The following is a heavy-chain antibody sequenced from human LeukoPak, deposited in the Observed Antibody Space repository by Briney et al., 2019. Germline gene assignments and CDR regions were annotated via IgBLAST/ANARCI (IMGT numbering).Heavy chain of an antibody. V-gene: IGHV4-39*01. Sequence: PSETLSLTCTVSGGSISSSSYYWGWIRQPPGKGLEWIGSIYYSGSTYYNPSLKSRVTISVDTSKNQFSLKLSSVTAADTAMYYCARRSTSGYDSWAQGILVTVSS. J-gene: IGHJ4*02. CDR1: GGSISSSSYY. CDR3: ARRSTSGYDS. CDR2: IYYSGST. D-gene: IGHD5-12*01.